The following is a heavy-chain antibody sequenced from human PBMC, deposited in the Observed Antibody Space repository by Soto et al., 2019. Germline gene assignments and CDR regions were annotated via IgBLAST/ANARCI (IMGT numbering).Heavy chain of an antibody. D-gene: IGHD6-13*01. V-gene: IGHV1-2*04. CDR2: INPNSGGT. CDR3: ARAETAAAGLNWFDP. J-gene: IGHJ5*02. CDR1: GYTFTGYY. Sequence: QVQLVQSGAEVKKPGASVKVSCKASGYTFTGYYMHWVRQAPGQGLEWMGWINPNSGGTNYAQKFQGWVTMTRDTSISTAYMELSRLRSDDTAVYYCARAETAAAGLNWFDPWGQGTLLTVSS.